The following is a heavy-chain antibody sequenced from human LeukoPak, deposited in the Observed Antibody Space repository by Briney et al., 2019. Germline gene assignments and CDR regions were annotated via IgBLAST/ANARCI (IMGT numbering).Heavy chain of an antibody. D-gene: IGHD6-19*01. CDR1: GFTFSSYS. V-gene: IGHV3-48*01. J-gene: IGHJ4*02. CDR3: ARATIAVAPPFDY. CDR2: ISSSSSTI. Sequence: GGSLRLSCAASGFTFSSYSMNWVRQAPGKGLEWVSYISSSSSTIYYADSVKGRFTISRDNAKNSLYLQMNSLRAEDTAVYYCARATIAVAPPFDYWGQGTLVTVSS.